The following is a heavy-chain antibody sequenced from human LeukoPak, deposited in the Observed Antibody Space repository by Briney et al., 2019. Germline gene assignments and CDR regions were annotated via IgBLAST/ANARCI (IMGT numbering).Heavy chain of an antibody. D-gene: IGHD3-10*01. Sequence: SETLSLTCTVSGGSISSYYWSGIRQPPGKGLEWIGYIYYSGSTNYNPSLKSRVTISVDTSKNQFSLKLSSVTAADTAVYYCARENARGWFDPWGQGTLVTVSS. V-gene: IGHV4-59*01. CDR2: IYYSGST. J-gene: IGHJ5*02. CDR3: ARENARGWFDP. CDR1: GGSISSYY.